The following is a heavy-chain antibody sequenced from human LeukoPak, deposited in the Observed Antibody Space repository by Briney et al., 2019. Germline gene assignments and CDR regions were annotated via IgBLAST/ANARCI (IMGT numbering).Heavy chain of an antibody. Sequence: ASVKVSCKASGYTFTGYYMHWVRQAPGQGLEWMGWINPNSGGTNYAQKFQGRVTMTRDTSISTAYMELSRLRSDDTAVYYCARAKGSITMVRGVTPYFDYWGQGTLVTVSS. CDR2: INPNSGGT. D-gene: IGHD3-10*01. CDR1: GYTFTGYY. V-gene: IGHV1-2*02. CDR3: ARAKGSITMVRGVTPYFDY. J-gene: IGHJ4*02.